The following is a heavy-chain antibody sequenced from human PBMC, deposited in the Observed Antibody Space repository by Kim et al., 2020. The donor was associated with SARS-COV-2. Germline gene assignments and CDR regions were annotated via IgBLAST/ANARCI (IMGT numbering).Heavy chain of an antibody. V-gene: IGHV3-11*01. Sequence: GGSLRLSCAASGFPFSDFYIAWIRQAPGKGLEWVSYITGTGATTYYADSVRGRFTISRDNAKNSVHLQMNTLRAEDTAVYYCARERRVTTVTMIDYFD. D-gene: IGHD4-17*01. CDR2: ITGTGATT. J-gene: IGHJ4*01. CDR3: ARERRVTTVTMIDYFD. CDR1: GFPFSDFY.